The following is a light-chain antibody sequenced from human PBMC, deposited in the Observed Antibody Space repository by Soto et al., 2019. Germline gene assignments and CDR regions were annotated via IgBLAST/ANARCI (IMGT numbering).Light chain of an antibody. V-gene: IGKV3D-15*01. CDR3: QQYHDWPLT. Sequence: EIVMTQSPATLSVSPGEGATLSCRANQSVSTNLAWYQQKPGQAPRLLIDGASSRATGIPARFSGSGSGTEFTLTISSLQSEDFAVYFCQQYHDWPLTFGGGTKVEVK. CDR1: QSVSTN. J-gene: IGKJ4*01. CDR2: GAS.